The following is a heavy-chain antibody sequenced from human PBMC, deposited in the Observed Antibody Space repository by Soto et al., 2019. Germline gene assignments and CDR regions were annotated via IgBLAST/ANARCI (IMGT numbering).Heavy chain of an antibody. D-gene: IGHD3-10*01. J-gene: IGHJ4*02. CDR2: IYYSGST. CDR3: ARSSYYSDYYFDY. CDR1: GGSISGTSYY. Sequence: PSETLSLTCTVSGGSISGTSYYWGWIRQPPGKGLECIGSIYYSGSTYYNPSLKSRVTISVDTSKSQLSLKLSSVTAADTAVYYCARSSYYSDYYFDYWGQGTLVTVSS. V-gene: IGHV4-39*01.